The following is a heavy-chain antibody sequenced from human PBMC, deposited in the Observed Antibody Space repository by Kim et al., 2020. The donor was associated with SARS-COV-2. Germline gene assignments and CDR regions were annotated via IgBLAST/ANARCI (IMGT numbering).Heavy chain of an antibody. J-gene: IGHJ4*01. CDR2: ISYDGSNK. D-gene: IGHD3-22*01. V-gene: IGHV3-30-3*01. Sequence: GGSLRLSCAASGFTFSSYAMHWVRQAPGKGLEWVAVISYDGSNKYYADSVKGRFTISRDNSKNTLYLQMNSLRAEDTAVYYCARVTVPRIYMIVVALDY. CDR1: GFTFSSYA. CDR3: ARVTVPRIYMIVVALDY.